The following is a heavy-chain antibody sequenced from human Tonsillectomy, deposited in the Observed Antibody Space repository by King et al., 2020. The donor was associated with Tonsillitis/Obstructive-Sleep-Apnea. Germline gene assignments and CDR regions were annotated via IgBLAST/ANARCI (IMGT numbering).Heavy chain of an antibody. V-gene: IGHV4-34*01. J-gene: IGHJ4*02. CDR3: AGGDFRGD. CDR1: GGSFSGYY. D-gene: IGHD3-10*01. Sequence: VQLQQWGAGLLKPSETLSLTCAVYGGSFSGYYWSWIRQPPGKGLEWIGEINHRGNTNYSPSLKSRVTMSVDTSKNQFSLKLSSVAAADTAVYYCAGGDFRGDWGQGTLVTVSS. CDR2: INHRGNT.